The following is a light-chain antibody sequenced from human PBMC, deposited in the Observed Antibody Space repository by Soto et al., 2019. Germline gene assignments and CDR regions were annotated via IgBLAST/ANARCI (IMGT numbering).Light chain of an antibody. J-gene: IGLJ1*01. V-gene: IGLV2-11*01. CDR1: SSDVGGYNY. Sequence: QSGLTQPRSGSGSPGQSVTISCTGTSSDVGGYNYVSWYQQHPGKAPKLMIYDVGKRPSGVPDRFSGSKSGNTASLTISGLQAEDEADYYCCSYAGSLYVFGTGTKLTVL. CDR3: CSYAGSLYV. CDR2: DVG.